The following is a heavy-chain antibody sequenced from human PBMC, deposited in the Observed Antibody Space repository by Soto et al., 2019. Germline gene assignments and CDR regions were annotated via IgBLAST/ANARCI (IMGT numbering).Heavy chain of an antibody. V-gene: IGHV4-39*01. Sequence: QLQLQESGPGLMKPSETLSLTCTVSGGSISSSSYYWGWIRQPPGKGLEWIGSIYYSGSTYYNPSLKSRVTISVDTSKNQFSLKLSSVTTADTAVYYCARKVGGYPIDYWGQGTLVTVSS. D-gene: IGHD6-19*01. CDR3: ARKVGGYPIDY. CDR2: IYYSGST. J-gene: IGHJ4*02. CDR1: GGSISSSSYY.